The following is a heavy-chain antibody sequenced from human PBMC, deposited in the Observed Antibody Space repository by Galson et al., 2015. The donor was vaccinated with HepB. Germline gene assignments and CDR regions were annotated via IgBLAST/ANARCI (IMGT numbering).Heavy chain of an antibody. J-gene: IGHJ3*02. CDR3: ATDVPNTGGAFYI. D-gene: IGHD1-1*01. V-gene: IGHV3-15*01. Sequence: LEWVGRITSKKDGETIDYAAPVKGRLTISRDDSKNTLFVQMNSLQTDDTAVYYCATDVPNTGGAFYIWGQGTMVTVSS. CDR2: ITSKKDGETI.